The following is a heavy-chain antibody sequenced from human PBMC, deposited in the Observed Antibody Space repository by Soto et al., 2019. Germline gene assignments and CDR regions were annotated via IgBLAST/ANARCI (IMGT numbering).Heavy chain of an antibody. CDR3: ARDPIHGLYGMDV. Sequence: GGSLRLSCAASGFTFSSYWMHWVRQAPGKGLVWVSRINNDGSSTSYADSVKGRFTISRDNAKNTLYLQMNSLRAEDTAVYYCARDPIHGLYGMDVWGQGTTVTVSS. CDR1: GFTFSSYW. D-gene: IGHD3-3*01. V-gene: IGHV3-74*01. J-gene: IGHJ6*02. CDR2: INNDGSST.